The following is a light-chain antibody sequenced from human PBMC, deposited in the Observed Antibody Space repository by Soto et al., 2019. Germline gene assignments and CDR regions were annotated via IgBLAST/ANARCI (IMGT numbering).Light chain of an antibody. CDR3: QQFVNSPYT. CDR1: QSVSANY. V-gene: IGKV3-20*01. J-gene: IGKJ2*01. CDR2: GTS. Sequence: EIVLTQSPGTLSLSPGETATLFCRASQSVSANYLAWYQQKPGQAPRLLIYGTSKRATGVPDRFSGSGSETDFTLTISRLEPKYFAVYFCQQFVNSPYTFGRGTKLEI.